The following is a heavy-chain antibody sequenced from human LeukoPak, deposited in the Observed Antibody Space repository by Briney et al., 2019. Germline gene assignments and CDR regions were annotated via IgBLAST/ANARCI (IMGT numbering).Heavy chain of an antibody. Sequence: GESLKISCKGSGYSFTSYWIGWVRQMPGKGLEWMGIIYPGDSDTRYSPSFQGQVTISADKSISTAYLQWSSLKASDTAMYYCARRRRWELLTEAFDIWGQGTMVTVSS. CDR3: ARRRRWELLTEAFDI. D-gene: IGHD1-26*01. CDR1: GYSFTSYW. CDR2: IYPGDSDT. V-gene: IGHV5-51*01. J-gene: IGHJ3*02.